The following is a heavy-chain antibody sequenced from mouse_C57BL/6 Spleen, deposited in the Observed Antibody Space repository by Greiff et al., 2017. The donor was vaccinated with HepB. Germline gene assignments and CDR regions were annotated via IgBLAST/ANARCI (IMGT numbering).Heavy chain of an antibody. D-gene: IGHD2-4*01. CDR3: ARGYDYDGIDY. Sequence: EVQLQQSGPELVKPGASVKISCKASGYTFTDYYMNWVKQSHGKSLEWIGDINPNNGGTSYNQKFKGKATLTVDKSSSTAYMELRSLTSEDSAVYYCARGYDYDGIDYWGQGTTLTVSS. V-gene: IGHV1-26*01. CDR2: INPNNGGT. J-gene: IGHJ2*01. CDR1: GYTFTDYY.